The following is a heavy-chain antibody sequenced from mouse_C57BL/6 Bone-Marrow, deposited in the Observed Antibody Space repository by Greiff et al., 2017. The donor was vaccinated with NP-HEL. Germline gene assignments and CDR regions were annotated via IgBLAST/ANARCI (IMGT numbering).Heavy chain of an antibody. CDR1: GYTFTDYN. J-gene: IGHJ2*01. D-gene: IGHD1-1*01. CDR2: INPNNGGT. Sequence: EVMLVESGPELVKPGASVKIPCKASGYTFTDYNMDWVKQSHGKSLEWIGDINPNNGGTIYNQKFKGKATLTVDKSSSTAYMELRSLTSEDTAVYYCARRGLLRYPYYFDYWGQGTTLTVSS. V-gene: IGHV1-18*01. CDR3: ARRGLLRYPYYFDY.